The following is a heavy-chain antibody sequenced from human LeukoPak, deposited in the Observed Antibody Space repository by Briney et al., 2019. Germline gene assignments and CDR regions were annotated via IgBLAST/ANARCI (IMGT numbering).Heavy chain of an antibody. J-gene: IGHJ4*02. CDR1: GFTFSSYA. D-gene: IGHD3-16*02. Sequence: GGSLRLSCAASGFTFSSYAMTWVRQAPGKGLEWVSAISGSGSSTYYADSVKGRFTISRDNSKNTLYLQMSSLRAEDTALYFCAKQSSRFLGWAYFDYWGQGTLATVSS. CDR3: AKQSSRFLGWAYFDY. CDR2: ISGSGSST. V-gene: IGHV3-23*01.